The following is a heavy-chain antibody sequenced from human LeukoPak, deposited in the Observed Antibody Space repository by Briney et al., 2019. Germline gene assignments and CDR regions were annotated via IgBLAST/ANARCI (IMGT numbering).Heavy chain of an antibody. CDR1: GGSFSSYG. J-gene: IGHJ1*01. CDR2: RIPILGTT. D-gene: IGHD5-24*01. Sequence: ASVKVSCKASGGSFSSYGISWVRQAPGQGPEWMGGRIPILGTTNLAQKFQGRLTITADESTSTAYMELNGLRVDDTAVYYCAREGPVGTDGFWGQGTLVTVSS. V-gene: IGHV1-69*13. CDR3: AREGPVGTDGF.